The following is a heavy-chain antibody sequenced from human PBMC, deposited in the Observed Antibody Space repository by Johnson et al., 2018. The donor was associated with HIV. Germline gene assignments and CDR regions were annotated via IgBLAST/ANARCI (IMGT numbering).Heavy chain of an antibody. Sequence: MQLVESGGGVVQPGRSLRLSCAASGFTFSSYAMHWVRQAPGRGLEWVSSISGSGRSTYYADSVKGRFTISRDNSKNTLYLQMNSLRVEDTAVYYCAKDYHDDYGGNYHDAFDIWGQGTMVTVSS. CDR2: ISGSGRST. D-gene: IGHD4-23*01. CDR3: AKDYHDDYGGNYHDAFDI. V-gene: IGHV3-23*04. CDR1: GFTFSSYA. J-gene: IGHJ3*02.